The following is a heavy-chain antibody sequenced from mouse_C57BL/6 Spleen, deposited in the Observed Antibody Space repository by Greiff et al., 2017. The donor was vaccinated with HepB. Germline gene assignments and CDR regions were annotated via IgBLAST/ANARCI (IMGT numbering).Heavy chain of an antibody. D-gene: IGHD1-1*01. CDR1: GYTFTNYW. CDR2: IYPGGGYT. Sequence: QVQLQQSGAELVRPGTSVKMSCKASGYTFTNYWIGWAKQRPGHGLEWIGDIYPGGGYTNYNEKFKGKATLTADKSSSTAYMQFSSLTSEDSAIYYCARCYYYGGEYYFDYWGQGTTLTVSS. V-gene: IGHV1-63*01. J-gene: IGHJ2*01. CDR3: ARCYYYGGEYYFDY.